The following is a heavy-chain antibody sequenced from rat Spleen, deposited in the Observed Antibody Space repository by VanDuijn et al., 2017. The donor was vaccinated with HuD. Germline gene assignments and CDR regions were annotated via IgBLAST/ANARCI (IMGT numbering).Heavy chain of an antibody. CDR1: GFTFSDYY. D-gene: IGHD1-12*02. CDR2: INYDGRNI. Sequence: EVQLVESGGGLVQPGRSLKLSCAASGFTFSDYYMAWVRQAPTKGLEWVATINYDGRNIYYRDSVKGRFTISRDNAKSTLYLQMNSLRSEDTATYYCTRGLYYYDGYPGDVMDAWGQGASVTVSS. J-gene: IGHJ4*01. CDR3: TRGLYYYDGYPGDVMDA. V-gene: IGHV5-29*01.